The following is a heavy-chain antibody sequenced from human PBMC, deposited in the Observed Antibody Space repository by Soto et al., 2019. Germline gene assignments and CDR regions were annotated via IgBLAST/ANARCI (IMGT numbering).Heavy chain of an antibody. J-gene: IGHJ6*02. V-gene: IGHV1-2*02. CDR3: ARVLAVRGALYYYGMDV. Sequence: VASVKVSCKASGYTFTGYYMHWVRQAPGQGLEWMGWINPNSGGTNYAQKFQGRVTMTRDTSISTAYMELSRLRSDDTAVYYCARVLAVRGALYYYGMDVWGQGTTVTVSS. D-gene: IGHD3-10*01. CDR1: GYTFTGYY. CDR2: INPNSGGT.